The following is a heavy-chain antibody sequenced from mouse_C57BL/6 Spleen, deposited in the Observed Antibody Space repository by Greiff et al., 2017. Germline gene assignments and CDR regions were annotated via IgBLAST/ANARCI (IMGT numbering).Heavy chain of an antibody. CDR2: INPNYGTT. J-gene: IGHJ4*01. CDR1: GYSFTDYN. D-gene: IGHD2-1*01. CDR3: ARGDGNYDYYAMDY. Sequence: EVKLMESGPELVKPGASVKISCKASGYSFTDYNMNWVKQSNGKSLEWIGVINPNYGTTSYNQKFKGKATLTVDQSSSTAYMQLNSLTSEDSAVYYCARGDGNYDYYAMDYWGQGTSVTVSS. V-gene: IGHV1-39*01.